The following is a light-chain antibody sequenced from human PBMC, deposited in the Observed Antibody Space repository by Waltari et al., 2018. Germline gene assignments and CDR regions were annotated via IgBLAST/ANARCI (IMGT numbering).Light chain of an antibody. CDR3: QQYYSNLVT. V-gene: IGKV1-5*01. Sequence: DIQMTQSPSTLSASVGDRVTITCRASQTINGWLAWYQQKPGKAPELLIHDASTLESGVPPRFSGSGSGTEFTLTISSVQPEDVAVYSCQQYYSNLVTFGGGTKVEIK. J-gene: IGKJ4*01. CDR2: DAS. CDR1: QTINGW.